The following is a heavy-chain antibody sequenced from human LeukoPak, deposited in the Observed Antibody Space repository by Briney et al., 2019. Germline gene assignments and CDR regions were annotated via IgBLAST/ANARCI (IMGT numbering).Heavy chain of an antibody. CDR2: ISGRGGST. Sequence: PGGSLRLSWAASGFTLSSYAMSWVRQAPGEGLEWVSAISGRGGSTNYADSVKGRFTISTDNSKNTLYLQMNSLRAEDTAVYYCAKYGDYGDYWGQGTLVTVSS. V-gene: IGHV3-23*01. D-gene: IGHD4-17*01. J-gene: IGHJ4*02. CDR3: AKYGDYGDY. CDR1: GFTLSSYA.